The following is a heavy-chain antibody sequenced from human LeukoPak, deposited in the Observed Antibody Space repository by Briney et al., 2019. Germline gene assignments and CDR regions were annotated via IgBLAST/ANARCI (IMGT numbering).Heavy chain of an antibody. CDR3: ARGYPLSTTAAGTYFQH. D-gene: IGHD6-13*01. Sequence: VASVKVSCKASGYXFSGYYIHWVRQAPGQGLEWMGWINPNSGGANYAQKFQGRVTMTRDTSISTAYMELSRLRSDDTAVYYCARGYPLSTTAAGTYFQHWGQGTLVTVSS. CDR1: GYXFSGYY. V-gene: IGHV1-2*02. CDR2: INPNSGGA. J-gene: IGHJ1*01.